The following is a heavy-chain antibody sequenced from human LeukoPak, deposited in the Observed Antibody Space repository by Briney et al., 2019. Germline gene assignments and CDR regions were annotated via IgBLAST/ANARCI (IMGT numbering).Heavy chain of an antibody. CDR2: IIPIFGTA. V-gene: IGHV1-69*13. Sequence: SVKVSCKASQYTFTDYAVHWVRQAPGQGLEWMGGIIPIFGTANYAQKFQGRVTITADESTSTAYMELSSLRSEDTAVYYCARGDTVTPRPVNWGQGTLVTVSS. CDR3: ARGDTVTPRPVN. D-gene: IGHD4-17*01. CDR1: QYTFTDYA. J-gene: IGHJ4*02.